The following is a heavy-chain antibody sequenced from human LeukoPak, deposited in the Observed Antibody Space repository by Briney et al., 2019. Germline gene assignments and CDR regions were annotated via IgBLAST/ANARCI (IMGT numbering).Heavy chain of an antibody. J-gene: IGHJ4*02. CDR1: GFTFSSYS. V-gene: IGHV3-21*01. CDR2: ISSSSSYI. CDR3: ASERWSSGDGELLDY. D-gene: IGHD3-10*01. Sequence: GGSLRLSCAASGFTFSSYSMNWVRQAQGKGLEWVSSISSSSSYIYYADSVKGRFTTSRDNAKNSLYLQMNSLRAEDTAVYYCASERWSSGDGELLDYWGQGTLVTVSS.